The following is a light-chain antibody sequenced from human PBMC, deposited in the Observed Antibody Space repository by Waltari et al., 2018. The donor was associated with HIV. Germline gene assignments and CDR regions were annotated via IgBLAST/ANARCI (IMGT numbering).Light chain of an antibody. CDR2: DNN. J-gene: IGLJ2*01. CDR1: TSNIGHNF. CDR3: GTWDSSVSAGV. Sequence: QSVLTQPPSVSAAPGQKVTFSCSGSTSNIGHNFVSWYQQLPEATPKLTMYDNNKRPSGGPDRFSGSKSATSATLAITGLQTGDEADYYCGTWDSSVSAGVFGGGTKLTVL. V-gene: IGLV1-51*01.